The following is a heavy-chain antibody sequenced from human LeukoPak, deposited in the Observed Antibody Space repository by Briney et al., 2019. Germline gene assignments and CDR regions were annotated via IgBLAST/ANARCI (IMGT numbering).Heavy chain of an antibody. Sequence: ASVKVSCKASGYTFTSYGIIWVRQAPGQGLEWMGWISAYNGNTNYAQKLQGRVTMTTDTSTSTAYMELRSLRSDDTAVYYCARDLQSLPAARRARDYYYYYMDVWGKGTTVTVSS. D-gene: IGHD2-2*01. CDR2: ISAYNGNT. J-gene: IGHJ6*03. CDR3: ARDLQSLPAARRARDYYYYYMDV. CDR1: GYTFTSYG. V-gene: IGHV1-18*01.